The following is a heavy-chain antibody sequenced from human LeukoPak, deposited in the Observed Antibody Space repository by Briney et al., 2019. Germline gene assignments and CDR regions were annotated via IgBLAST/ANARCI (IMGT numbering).Heavy chain of an antibody. CDR2: IYYSGST. Sequence: SSETLSLTCTVSGGSISSYYWSWIRQPPGKGLEWIGYIYYSGSTNYNPPLKSRVTISVDTSKNQFSLKLSSVTAADTAVYYCARETPQGFGESSADYWGQGTLVTVSS. CDR1: GGSISSYY. CDR3: ARETPQGFGESSADY. V-gene: IGHV4-59*01. D-gene: IGHD3-10*01. J-gene: IGHJ4*02.